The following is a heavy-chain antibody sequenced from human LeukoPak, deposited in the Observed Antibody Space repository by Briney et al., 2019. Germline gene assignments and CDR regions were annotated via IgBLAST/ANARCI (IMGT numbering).Heavy chain of an antibody. CDR3: AKDSSPYPDSTGYFGDY. Sequence: GGSLRLSCAGSGFTFTTYGMHWVRQAPGRGLEWVAVISYDGSNAYYADSVKGRFTISRDNSENTLYLQMNSLRAEDTAVYFCAKDSSPYPDSTGYFGDYWGQGTLVTVSS. CDR1: GFTFTTYG. CDR2: ISYDGSNA. V-gene: IGHV3-30*18. J-gene: IGHJ4*02. D-gene: IGHD3-22*01.